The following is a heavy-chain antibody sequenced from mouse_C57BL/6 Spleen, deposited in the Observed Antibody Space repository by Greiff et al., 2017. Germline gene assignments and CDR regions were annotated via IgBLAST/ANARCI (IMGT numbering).Heavy chain of an antibody. D-gene: IGHD2-4*01. V-gene: IGHV1-22*01. J-gene: IGHJ3*01. CDR3: AIGMGIYYDYDDWLAY. CDR1: GYTFTDYN. CDR2: INPNNGGT. Sequence: VQLQQSGPELVKPGASVKMSCKASGYTFTDYNMHWVKQSHGKSLEWIGYINPNNGGTSYNQKFKGKATLTVNKSSSTAYMELRSLTTEDSAVYYCAIGMGIYYDYDDWLAYWGQGTLGTVSA.